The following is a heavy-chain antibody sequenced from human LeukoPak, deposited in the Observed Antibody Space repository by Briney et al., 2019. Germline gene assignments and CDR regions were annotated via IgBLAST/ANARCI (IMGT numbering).Heavy chain of an antibody. CDR3: ARGYYGMDA. CDR2: IYTGGST. V-gene: IGHV3-53*01. Sequence: GGSLRLSCAASGVSVSNNYMSWVRQAPGKGLEWVSVIYTGGSTDYADSVKGRFTISRDNSKNTLYLQLNSLRAEDAAVYYCARGYYGMDAWGQGTTVTVSS. CDR1: GVSVSNNY. J-gene: IGHJ6*02.